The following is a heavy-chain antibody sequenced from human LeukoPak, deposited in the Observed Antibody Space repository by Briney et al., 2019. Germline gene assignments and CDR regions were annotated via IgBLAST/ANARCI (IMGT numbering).Heavy chain of an antibody. D-gene: IGHD3-22*01. J-gene: IGHJ4*02. CDR2: ISSSSTYI. CDR1: GFTFSSYS. Sequence: GGSLRLSCAASGFTFSSYSMNWVRQAPGKGLEWVSSISSSSTYIYYADSVKGRFTISRDNAKNSLYLQMNSLRAEDTAVYYCARGGIVVVQYWGQGTLVTVSS. V-gene: IGHV3-21*01. CDR3: ARGGIVVVQY.